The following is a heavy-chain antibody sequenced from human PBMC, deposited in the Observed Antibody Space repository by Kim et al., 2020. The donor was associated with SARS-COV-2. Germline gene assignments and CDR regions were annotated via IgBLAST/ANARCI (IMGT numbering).Heavy chain of an antibody. Sequence: GGSLRLSCAASGMTFSDFSFNWVRQAPGKGLDWVSYIGATGATIYYADSVKGRFTISRDNDKNSLYLQMNSLRDEDSAVYYCARWQHGGPAEYFQLWARAPWSPSPQ. CDR2: IGATGATI. D-gene: IGHD2-15*01. CDR1: GMTFSDFS. J-gene: IGHJ1*01. V-gene: IGHV3-48*02. CDR3: ARWQHGGPAEYFQL.